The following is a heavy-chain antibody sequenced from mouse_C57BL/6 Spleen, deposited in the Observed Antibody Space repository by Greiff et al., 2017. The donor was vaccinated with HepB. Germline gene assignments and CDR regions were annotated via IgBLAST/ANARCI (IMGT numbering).Heavy chain of an antibody. CDR3: ARSITTVVAKDAMDY. J-gene: IGHJ4*01. CDR1: GYSFTDYN. D-gene: IGHD1-1*01. V-gene: IGHV1-39*01. Sequence: VQLKQSGPELVKPGASVKISCKASGYSFTDYNMNWVKQSNGKSLEWIGVINPNYGTTSYNQKFKGKATLTVDQSSSTAYMQLNSLTSEDSAVYYGARSITTVVAKDAMDYWGQGTSVTVSS. CDR2: INPNYGTT.